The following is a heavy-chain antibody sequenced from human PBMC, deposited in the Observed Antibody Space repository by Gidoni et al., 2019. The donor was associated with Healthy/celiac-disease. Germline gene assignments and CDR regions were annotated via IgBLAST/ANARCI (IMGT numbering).Heavy chain of an antibody. V-gene: IGHV4-61*02. CDR2: IYTSGST. D-gene: IGHD2-2*01. CDR3: AREGYCSSTSCQGYYYYYGMDV. Sequence: QVQLQESGPGLVKPSQTLSLTCTVSGGSISSGSYYWSWIRQPAGKGLEWIGRIYTSGSTNYNPSLKSRVTMSVDTSKNQFSLKLSSVTAADTAVYYCAREGYCSSTSCQGYYYYYGMDVWGQGTTVTVSS. CDR1: GGSISSGSYY. J-gene: IGHJ6*02.